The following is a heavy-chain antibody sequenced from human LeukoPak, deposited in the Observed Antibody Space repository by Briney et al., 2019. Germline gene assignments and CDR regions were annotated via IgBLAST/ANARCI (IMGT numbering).Heavy chain of an antibody. V-gene: IGHV3-33*08. D-gene: IGHD3-10*01. CDR1: GFTFSSYG. Sequence: GGSLRVSCAASGFTFSSYGMHWVRQAPGKGLERVAVIWYDGSNKYYADSVKGRFTISRDNSKNTLYLQMNSLRAEDTAVYYCARGRLLWFGESFDYWGQGTLVTVSS. CDR2: IWYDGSNK. CDR3: ARGRLLWFGESFDY. J-gene: IGHJ4*02.